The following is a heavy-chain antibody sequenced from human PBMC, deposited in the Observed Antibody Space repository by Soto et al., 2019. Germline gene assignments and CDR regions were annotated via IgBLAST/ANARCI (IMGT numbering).Heavy chain of an antibody. J-gene: IGHJ6*02. V-gene: IGHV1-58*02. CDR3: AAATGYSSGWYALHYYYGMDV. D-gene: IGHD6-19*01. CDR1: GFTFTSSA. CDR2: IVVGSGNT. Sequence: SVKVSCKASGFTFTSSAMQWVRQARGQRLEWIGWIVVGSGNTNYAQKFQERVTITRDMSTSTAYMELSSLRSEDTAVYYCAAATGYSSGWYALHYYYGMDVWGQGTTVTV.